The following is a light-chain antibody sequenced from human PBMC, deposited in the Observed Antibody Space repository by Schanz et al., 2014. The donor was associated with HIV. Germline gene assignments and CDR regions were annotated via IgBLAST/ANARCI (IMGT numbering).Light chain of an antibody. CDR2: GNS. V-gene: IGLV1-40*01. J-gene: IGLJ3*02. CDR3: SSYTSSSTWV. Sequence: QSVLTQPPSVSGAPGQRVTISCTGSSSNIGAGYEVHWYKQLPETAPKLLIYGNSNRPSGVPDRFSGSKSGTSASLVITGLRAEDEADYFCSSYTSSSTWVFGGGTKLTVL. CDR1: SSNIGAGYE.